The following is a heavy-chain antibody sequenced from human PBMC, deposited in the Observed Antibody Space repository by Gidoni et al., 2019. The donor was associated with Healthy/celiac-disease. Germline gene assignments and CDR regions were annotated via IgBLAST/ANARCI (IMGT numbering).Heavy chain of an antibody. CDR2: ISYDGSNK. CDR1: GFTFSSYG. D-gene: IGHD3-10*01. V-gene: IGHV3-30*18. Sequence: QVQLVESGGGVVQPGRSLRLSCAAAGFTFSSYGMHWVRQAPGKGLEWVAVISYDGSNKYYADSVKGRFTISRDNSKNTRYLQMNSLRAEDTAVYYCAKDGSGSYHDYWGQGTLVTVSS. CDR3: AKDGSGSYHDY. J-gene: IGHJ4*02.